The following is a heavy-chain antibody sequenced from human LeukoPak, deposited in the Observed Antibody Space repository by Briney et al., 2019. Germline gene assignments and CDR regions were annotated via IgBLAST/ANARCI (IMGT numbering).Heavy chain of an antibody. CDR3: ARDQGGNWFDP. V-gene: IGHV3-53*01. Sequence: PGGSLRLSCAASGFTVSSNYMSWVRQAPGKGLEWVSVIYSGGSTYYTDSVKGRFTISRDNSKNTLYLQMNSLRAEDTAVYYCARDQGGNWFDPWGQGTLVTVSS. CDR2: IYSGGST. J-gene: IGHJ5*02. CDR1: GFTVSSNY.